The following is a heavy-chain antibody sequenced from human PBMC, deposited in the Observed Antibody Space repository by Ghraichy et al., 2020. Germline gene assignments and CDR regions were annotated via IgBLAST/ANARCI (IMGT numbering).Heavy chain of an antibody. CDR3: AKDGRPEWFFGGPNWFDP. Sequence: ASVKVSCKTSGYTFTGYYIHWVRQAPGQGLEWMGWINPKSGDTKYVQNFQGRVTWTRDTSVSTAYMELSRLRFDDTAVYYCAKDGRPEWFFGGPNWFDPWGQGTLVTVSS. V-gene: IGHV1-2*02. CDR1: GYTFTGYY. D-gene: IGHD3-3*01. J-gene: IGHJ5*02. CDR2: INPKSGDT.